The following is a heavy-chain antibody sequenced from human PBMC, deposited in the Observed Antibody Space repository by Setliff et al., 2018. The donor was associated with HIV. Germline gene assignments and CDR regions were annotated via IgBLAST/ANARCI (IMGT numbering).Heavy chain of an antibody. D-gene: IGHD5-12*01. CDR2: IYPGST. V-gene: IGHV4-39*01. Sequence: SETLSLTCTVSGGSISIGGYYWGWIRQPPGKGLEWIGSIYPGSTKCNPSLRSRLTISLDSPTNQFSVTLSSVTAADTAMYYCARYTVGSMVDYWGPGTLVTVSS. CDR1: GGSISIGGYY. J-gene: IGHJ4*02. CDR3: ARYTVGSMVDY.